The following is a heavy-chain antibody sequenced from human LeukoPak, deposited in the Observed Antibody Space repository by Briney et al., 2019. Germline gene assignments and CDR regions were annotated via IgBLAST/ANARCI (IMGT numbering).Heavy chain of an antibody. Sequence: SVKVSCKASGGTFSSYAISWVRQAPGQGLEWMGRIIPILGIANYAQKFQGRVTITADKSTSTAYMELSSLRSEDTAVYYCAREARWDYYDSSGYYPEYWGQGTLVTVSS. CDR3: AREARWDYYDSSGYYPEY. J-gene: IGHJ4*02. V-gene: IGHV1-69*04. CDR2: IIPILGIA. D-gene: IGHD3-22*01. CDR1: GGTFSSYA.